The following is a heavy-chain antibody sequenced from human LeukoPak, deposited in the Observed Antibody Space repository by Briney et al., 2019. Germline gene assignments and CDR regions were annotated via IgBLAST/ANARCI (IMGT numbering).Heavy chain of an antibody. CDR2: ISYDGSNK. D-gene: IGHD3-22*01. V-gene: IGHV3-30*01. Sequence: PGGSLRLSCAASGFTFSSYAMHWVRQAPGKGLEWVAVISYDGSNKYYADSVKGRFTISRDNSKNTLYLQMNSLRAEDTAVYYCASWDDSAFDIWGQGTMVTVSS. CDR3: ASWDDSAFDI. J-gene: IGHJ3*02. CDR1: GFTFSSYA.